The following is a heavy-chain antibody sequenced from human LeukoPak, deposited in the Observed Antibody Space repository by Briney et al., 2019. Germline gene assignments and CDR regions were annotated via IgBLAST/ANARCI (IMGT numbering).Heavy chain of an antibody. CDR1: RGSVSSSSYY. CDR2: IYYNKYS. Sequence: PSETLSLTCTVSRGSVSSSSYYWGWIRQPPGKGLERIGSIYYNKYSYYTQSLKTRLTISVDTSNNQFSLKLSSVTAADTAVYYCARHEYSGSYYGLSWFDPWGPGTLVTVSS. J-gene: IGHJ5*02. D-gene: IGHD1-26*01. V-gene: IGHV4-39*01. CDR3: ARHEYSGSYYGLSWFDP.